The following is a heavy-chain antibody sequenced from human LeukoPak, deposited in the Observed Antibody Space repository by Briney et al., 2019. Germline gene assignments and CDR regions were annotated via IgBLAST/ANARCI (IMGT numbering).Heavy chain of an antibody. D-gene: IGHD3-22*01. V-gene: IGHV3-21*01. CDR2: ISSSSSYI. CDR1: EFTFSSYW. J-gene: IGHJ4*02. Sequence: GGSLRLSCAASEFTFSSYWMTWVRQAPGKGLEWVSSISSSSSYIYYADSVKGRFTISRDNAKNSLYLQMNSLRAEDTAVYYCARDMEYYDSRGSLDYWGQGTLVTVSS. CDR3: ARDMEYYDSRGSLDY.